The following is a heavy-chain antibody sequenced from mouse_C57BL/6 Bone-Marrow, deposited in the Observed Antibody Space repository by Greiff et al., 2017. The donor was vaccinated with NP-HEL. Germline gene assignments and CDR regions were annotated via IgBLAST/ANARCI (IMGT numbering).Heavy chain of an antibody. CDR3: AREGPTGKY. CDR2: INPGSGGT. CDR1: GYAFTNYL. J-gene: IGHJ2*01. Sequence: QVQLQQSGAELVRPGTSVKVSCKASGYAFTNYLIEWVKQRPGQGLEWIGVINPGSGGTNYNEKFKGKATLTADKSSSTAYMQLSSLTSEDSAVYFCAREGPTGKYWGQGTTLTVSS. D-gene: IGHD4-1*02. V-gene: IGHV1-54*01.